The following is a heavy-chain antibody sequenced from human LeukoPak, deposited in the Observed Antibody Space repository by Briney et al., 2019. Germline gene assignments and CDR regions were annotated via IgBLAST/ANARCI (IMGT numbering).Heavy chain of an antibody. CDR3: ARAKAARPRGHYYYYYMDV. CDR2: ISYDGSNK. J-gene: IGHJ6*03. CDR1: GFTFSSYA. D-gene: IGHD6-6*01. Sequence: GRSLRLSCAAAGFTFSSYAMHWVRQAPGKGLEWVAVISYDGSNKYYADSVKGRFTISRDNSKTTLYLQMNSLRAEDTAVYYCARAKAARPRGHYYYYYMDVWAKGPRSPSP. V-gene: IGHV3-30*04.